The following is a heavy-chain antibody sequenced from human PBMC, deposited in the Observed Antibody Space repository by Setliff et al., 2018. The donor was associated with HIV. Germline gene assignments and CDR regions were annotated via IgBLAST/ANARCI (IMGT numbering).Heavy chain of an antibody. CDR2: IYYSGSA. CDR3: AREWRGRYYYYMDV. J-gene: IGHJ6*03. CDR1: GGSISSGGYY. D-gene: IGHD3-10*01. Sequence: PSQTLSLTCTVSGGSISSGGYYWSWIRQHPEKGLEWIGYIYYSGSAYYNPSLKSRVTIALDTSKNQFSLKLTSMTAADTAVYYCAREWRGRYYYYMDVWGKGTTVTVSS. V-gene: IGHV4-31*03.